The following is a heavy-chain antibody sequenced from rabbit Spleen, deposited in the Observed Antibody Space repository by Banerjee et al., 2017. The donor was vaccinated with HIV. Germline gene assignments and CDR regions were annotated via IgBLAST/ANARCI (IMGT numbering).Heavy chain of an antibody. Sequence: QSLEESGGALVKPGASLTLTCTASGVSFSANSYMCWVRQAPGKGLEWIACIDAGSSGFTYFASWAKGRFTISKTSSTTVTLQMTSLTAADTATYFCARDTGSSFSSYGMDLWGQGTLVTVS. V-gene: IGHV1S40*01. CDR2: IDAGSSGFT. CDR1: GVSFSANSY. J-gene: IGHJ6*01. CDR3: ARDTGSSFSSYGMDL. D-gene: IGHD8-1*01.